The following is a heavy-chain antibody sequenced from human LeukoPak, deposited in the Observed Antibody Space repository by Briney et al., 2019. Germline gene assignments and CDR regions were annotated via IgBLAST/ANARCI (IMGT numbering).Heavy chain of an antibody. CDR1: GFTFGDYA. CDR3: AWELLLS. CDR2: ISYDGSNK. D-gene: IGHD1-26*01. J-gene: IGHJ5*02. V-gene: IGHV3-30-3*01. Sequence: PGGSLRLSCTASGFTFGDYAMSWFRQAPGKGLEWVAVISYDGSNKYYADSVKGRFTISRDNSKNTLYLQMNSLRAEDTAVYYCAWELLLSWGQGTLVTVSS.